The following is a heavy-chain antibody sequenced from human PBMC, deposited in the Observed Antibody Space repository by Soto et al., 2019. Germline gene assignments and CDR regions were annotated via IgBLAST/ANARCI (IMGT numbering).Heavy chain of an antibody. J-gene: IGHJ6*02. V-gene: IGHV1-18*01. CDR2: ISAYNGNT. Sequence: ASVKVSCKASGYTFTSYGISWVRQAPGQGLEWMGWISAYNGNTNYAQKLQGRVTMTTDTSTSTAYMELRSLRSDDTAVYYCARDTPSAGYSSSWYTYYYGMYVWGQ. CDR1: GYTFTSYG. D-gene: IGHD6-13*01. CDR3: ARDTPSAGYSSSWYTYYYGMYV.